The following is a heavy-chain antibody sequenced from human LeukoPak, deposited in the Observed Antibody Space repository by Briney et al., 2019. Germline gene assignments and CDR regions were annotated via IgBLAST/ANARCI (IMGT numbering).Heavy chain of an antibody. D-gene: IGHD3-10*01. Sequence: GGSLRLSCTASGFTFGDYAVSWVRQAPGKGLEWVGFIRSKAYGGTTEYAASVKGRFTISRDDSKSIAYLQMNSLKTEDTAVYYCTREAATGYYYGSGDFDYWGQGTLVTVSS. V-gene: IGHV3-49*04. CDR1: GFTFGDYA. CDR2: IRSKAYGGTT. J-gene: IGHJ4*02. CDR3: TREAATGYYYGSGDFDY.